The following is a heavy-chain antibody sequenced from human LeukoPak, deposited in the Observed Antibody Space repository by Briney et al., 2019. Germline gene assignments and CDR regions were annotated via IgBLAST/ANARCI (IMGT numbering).Heavy chain of an antibody. D-gene: IGHD1-26*01. CDR1: GFTFSSYS. J-gene: IGHJ4*02. V-gene: IGHV3-21*01. Sequence: GGSLRLSCAASGFTFSSYSMNWVRQAPGKGLEWVSSISSSSSYIYYADSVKGRFTISRDNAKNSLYLQMSSLRAEDTAIYYCARDVPLMGASKTRYFDYWGQGTLVTVSS. CDR3: ARDVPLMGASKTRYFDY. CDR2: ISSSSSYI.